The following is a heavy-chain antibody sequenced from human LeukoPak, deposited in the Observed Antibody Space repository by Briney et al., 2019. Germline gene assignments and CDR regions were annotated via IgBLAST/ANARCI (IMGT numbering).Heavy chain of an antibody. CDR2: ISGSGGST. Sequence: PGGSLRLSCAASGFTFSSYAMSRVPQAPGKGLEWVSAISGSGGSTYYADSVEGRFTISRDNSKNTLYLQMNSLRAEDTAVYYCAKSTQLWFGHNWFDPWGQGTLVTVSS. D-gene: IGHD3-10*01. CDR1: GFTFSSYA. V-gene: IGHV3-23*01. J-gene: IGHJ5*02. CDR3: AKSTQLWFGHNWFDP.